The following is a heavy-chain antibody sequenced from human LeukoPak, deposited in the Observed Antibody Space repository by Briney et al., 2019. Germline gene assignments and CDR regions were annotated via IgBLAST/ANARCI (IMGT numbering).Heavy chain of an antibody. V-gene: IGHV4-31*03. D-gene: IGHD2-2*01. Sequence: SETLSLTCTVSGGSISSGGYYWSWIRQHPGKGLEWIGYIYYSGSTYYNPSLKSRVTISVDTSKNQFSLKLSSVTAADTAVYYCATPKAPYCSSTSCMYYFDYWGQGTLVTVSS. J-gene: IGHJ4*02. CDR3: ATPKAPYCSSTSCMYYFDY. CDR2: IYYSGST. CDR1: GGSISSGGYY.